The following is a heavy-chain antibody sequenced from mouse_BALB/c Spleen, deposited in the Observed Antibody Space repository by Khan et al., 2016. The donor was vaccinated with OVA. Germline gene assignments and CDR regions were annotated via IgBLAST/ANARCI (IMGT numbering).Heavy chain of an antibody. CDR2: INPHIGET. V-gene: IGHV1-20*02. CDR1: GYSFTGYF. D-gene: IGHD1-1*01. CDR3: TRIYRSDFDY. J-gene: IGHJ2*01. Sequence: VQLKQSGPELVRPGASVKISCTASGYSFTGYFMNWVMRSHGKSLEWIGRINPHIGETFYNQRFKDKATLTVDESSSTAHMELRSLASEDSAVYYCTRIYRSDFDYWGQGTTLTVSP.